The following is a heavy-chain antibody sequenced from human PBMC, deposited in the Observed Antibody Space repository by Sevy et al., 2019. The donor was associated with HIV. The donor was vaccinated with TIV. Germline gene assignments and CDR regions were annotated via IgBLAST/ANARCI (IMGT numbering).Heavy chain of an antibody. V-gene: IGHV3-30*18. Sequence: GGSLRLSCAGSGFTFRSYGIHWVRQSPGKGLKWVAFISFDGRNTYSADSVKGRFTVSRDNSNNAVYLQMNNLRTEDTAMYYCAKDILGDNSPWFFFDYWGQGTQVTVSS. CDR1: GFTFRSYG. J-gene: IGHJ4*02. CDR3: AKDILGDNSPWFFFDY. CDR2: ISFDGRNT. D-gene: IGHD3-9*01.